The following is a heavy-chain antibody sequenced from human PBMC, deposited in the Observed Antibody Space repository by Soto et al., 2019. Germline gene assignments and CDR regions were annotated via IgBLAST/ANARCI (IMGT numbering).Heavy chain of an antibody. CDR1: GFTFSTYS. CDR3: ARDLGVALATPTLDY. D-gene: IGHD2-15*01. Sequence: EVQLVESGGGLVKPGGSLRLSCAASGFTFSTYSMNWVRQAPGKGLEWVSYITSDSSNVHYADSVKGRFTISRDNAKNSLSLQMNTLRAEDTAVYYCARDLGVALATPTLDYWGQGTLVTVSS. V-gene: IGHV3-21*01. CDR2: ITSDSSNV. J-gene: IGHJ4*02.